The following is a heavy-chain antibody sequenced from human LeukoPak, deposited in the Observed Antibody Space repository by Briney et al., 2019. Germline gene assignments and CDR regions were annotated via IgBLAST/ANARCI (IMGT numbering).Heavy chain of an antibody. CDR1: GYTFSNYG. CDR2: ISGYNGNT. Sequence: ASVKASCKTSGYTFSNYGLSWVRQAPGQGLEWVGWISGYNGNTNYAQKVQGRVTMTTDTSTSTAYMELRSLTSDDTAVYYCARDRCSSSSCYFDYWGQGTLVTVSS. D-gene: IGHD2-2*01. V-gene: IGHV1-18*01. J-gene: IGHJ4*02. CDR3: ARDRCSSSSCYFDY.